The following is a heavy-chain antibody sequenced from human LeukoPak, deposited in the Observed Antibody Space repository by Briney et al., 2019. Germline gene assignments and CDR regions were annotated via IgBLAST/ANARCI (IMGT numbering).Heavy chain of an antibody. CDR2: IYPGDSDT. CDR1: GYSFTSYW. V-gene: IGHV5-51*01. Sequence: GESLKISCKGSGYSFTSYWIGWVRQMPGKGLEWMGIIYPGDSDTRYSPSFQGQVTISADKSISTAYLQWSSLKASDTAMYYCARRAYDFWSGYSPFDYWGQATLVTVSS. CDR3: ARRAYDFWSGYSPFDY. J-gene: IGHJ4*02. D-gene: IGHD3-3*01.